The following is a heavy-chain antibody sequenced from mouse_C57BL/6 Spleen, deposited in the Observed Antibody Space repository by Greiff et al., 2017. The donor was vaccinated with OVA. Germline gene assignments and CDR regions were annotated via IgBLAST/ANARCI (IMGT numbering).Heavy chain of an antibody. V-gene: IGHV5-17*01. D-gene: IGHD3-3*01. J-gene: IGHJ4*01. CDR3: AREGTLAMDY. CDR2: ISSGSSTI. CDR1: GFTFSDYG. Sequence: VQLKESGGGLVKPGGSLKLSCAASGFTFSDYGMHWVRQAPEKGLEWVAYISSGSSTIYYADTVKGRFTISRDNAKNTLFLQMTSLRSEDTAMYYCAREGTLAMDYWGQGTSVTVSS.